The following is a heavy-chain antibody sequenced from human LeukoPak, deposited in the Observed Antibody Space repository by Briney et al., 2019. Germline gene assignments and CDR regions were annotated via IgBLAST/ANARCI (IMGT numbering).Heavy chain of an antibody. Sequence: TGGSLRLSCAASGFTFSRYWMTWVRQAPGKGLDWVSSISGSGAGTYYADSVKGRFTISRDNSKNTLYLQMNSLRAEDTAVYYCAKSIAVAFYSWGQGTLVTVSS. V-gene: IGHV3-23*01. J-gene: IGHJ4*02. D-gene: IGHD6-19*01. CDR1: GFTFSRYW. CDR3: AKSIAVAFYS. CDR2: ISGSGAGT.